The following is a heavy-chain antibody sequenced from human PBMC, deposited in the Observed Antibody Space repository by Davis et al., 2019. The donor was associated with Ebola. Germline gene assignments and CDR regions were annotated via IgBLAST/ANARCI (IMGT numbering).Heavy chain of an antibody. D-gene: IGHD1-1*01. Sequence: PRRSLTPSCLPSTFTFSRLWMNWVRHPPGNVLEWVANTQGYVSETQYVDSVEGRFTISRDNTKSSILLQMNGLRAEDSAIYYCMRPWIATEGTGPGWGQGTTVIVSS. J-gene: IGHJ6*01. CDR1: TFTFSRLW. CDR2: TQGYVSET. V-gene: IGHV3-7*03. CDR3: MRPWIATEGTGPG.